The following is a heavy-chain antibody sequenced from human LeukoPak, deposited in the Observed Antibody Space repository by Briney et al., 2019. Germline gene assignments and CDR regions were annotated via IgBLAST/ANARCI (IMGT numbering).Heavy chain of an antibody. J-gene: IGHJ4*02. CDR2: ISGSGGST. CDR1: QFTFSIYA. Sequence: GGSLRLSCAASQFTFSIYAMSWVRQAPGKGLEWVSAISGSGGSTLYADSVKGRFTISRDNSKDTMYLQMNSLRAEDTALYYCAKAAVPSYSSGGQYFDYWGQGTLVTVSS. D-gene: IGHD6-19*01. CDR3: AKAAVPSYSSGGQYFDY. V-gene: IGHV3-23*01.